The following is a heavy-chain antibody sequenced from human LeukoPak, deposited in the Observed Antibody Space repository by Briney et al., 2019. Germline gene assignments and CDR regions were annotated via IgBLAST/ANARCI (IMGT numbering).Heavy chain of an antibody. D-gene: IGHD4-11*01. Sequence: PSETLSLTCSVSGYSIVSGYHWAWIRQPPGKGLEWIGSIYYGGTNYNPSLRGRVTILMDTSKNQFSLELSSVTAADTALYFCARDDYSNYGHYWGQGKLVTVSP. J-gene: IGHJ4*02. CDR1: GYSIVSGYH. V-gene: IGHV4-38-2*02. CDR2: IYYGGT. CDR3: ARDDYSNYGHY.